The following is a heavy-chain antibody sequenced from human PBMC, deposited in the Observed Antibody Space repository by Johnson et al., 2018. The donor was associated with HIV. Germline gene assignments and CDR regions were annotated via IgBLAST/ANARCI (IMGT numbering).Heavy chain of an antibody. CDR2: ISSSATNI. Sequence: QVQLMESGGGLVQPGGSLRLSCAASGFTFSDYYMNWIRQAPGKGLEWVSYISSSATNIDYADSVKGRFTISRDNAKNSLYLQMNSLKAEDTAVYYCARERATLLFRPSGAAFNIWGQGTMVTISS. CDR1: GFTFSDYY. J-gene: IGHJ3*02. CDR3: ARERATLLFRPSGAAFNI. D-gene: IGHD2-15*01. V-gene: IGHV3-11*04.